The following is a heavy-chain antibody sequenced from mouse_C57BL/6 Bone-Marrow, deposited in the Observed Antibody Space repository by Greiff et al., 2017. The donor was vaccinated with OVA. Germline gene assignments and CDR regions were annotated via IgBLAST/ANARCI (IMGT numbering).Heavy chain of an antibody. CDR1: GYTFTSYW. J-gene: IGHJ1*03. CDR2: IHPNSGST. D-gene: IGHD2-5*01. CDR3: ARGGFYYSNYVGWYFDV. Sequence: QVQLQQPGAELVKPGASVKLSCKTSGYTFTSYWMHWVKQRPGQGLEWIGMIHPNSGSTNYNEKFKSKATLTVDKSSSTVYMQLSSLTSEDSAVYYCARGGFYYSNYVGWYFDVWGTGTTVTVSS. V-gene: IGHV1-64*01.